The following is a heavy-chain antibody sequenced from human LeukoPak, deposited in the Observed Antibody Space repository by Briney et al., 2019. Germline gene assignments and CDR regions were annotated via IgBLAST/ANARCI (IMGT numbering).Heavy chain of an antibody. Sequence: GESLKISCKGSGYSFSSHWFAWVRQMPGKGLEWMGNIYPGDSESRYSPSFQGQVTISADKSISTAYLQWSSLKASDTAMYYCARRYSSSWFFDSWGQGTLVTVS. D-gene: IGHD6-13*01. CDR2: IYPGDSES. J-gene: IGHJ4*02. CDR3: ARRYSSSWFFDS. CDR1: GYSFSSHW. V-gene: IGHV5-51*01.